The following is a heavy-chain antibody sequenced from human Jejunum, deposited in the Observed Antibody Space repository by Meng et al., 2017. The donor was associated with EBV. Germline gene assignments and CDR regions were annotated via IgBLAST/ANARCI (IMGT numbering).Heavy chain of an antibody. Sequence: PLQGHCHGLLKPSETLSPTCIASGGSVNSGNVYWSWIRQPPGKVLEWIGYIYYSGSTNYIPSLKSRVTISLDTSKNQFSLKLSSVTAADTAVYYCAGLRYSGYDRAFDYWGQGALVTVSS. D-gene: IGHD5-12*01. V-gene: IGHV4-61*01. J-gene: IGHJ4*02. CDR3: AGLRYSGYDRAFDY. CDR2: IYYSGST. CDR1: GGSVNSGNVY.